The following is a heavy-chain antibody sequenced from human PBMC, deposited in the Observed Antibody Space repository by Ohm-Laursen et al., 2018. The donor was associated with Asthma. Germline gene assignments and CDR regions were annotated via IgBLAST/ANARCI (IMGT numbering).Heavy chain of an antibody. Sequence: ASVKVSCKASGYTFTGYYVHWVRQAPGQGLEWMGRINPNGGGTDYAQTFRGRVTLTRDTPITTVYMELSSLKSDDTAVYYCARSYDTSSDYWGQGTLVTVSS. CDR1: GYTFTGYY. D-gene: IGHD6-6*01. V-gene: IGHV1-2*06. CDR2: INPNGGGT. J-gene: IGHJ4*02. CDR3: ARSYDTSSDY.